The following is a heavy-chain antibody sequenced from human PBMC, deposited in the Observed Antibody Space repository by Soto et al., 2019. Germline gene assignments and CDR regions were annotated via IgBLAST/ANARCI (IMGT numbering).Heavy chain of an antibody. CDR1: GYTLTGYA. D-gene: IGHD6-19*01. Sequence: ASVKVSCKASGYTLTGYAMHWVRQAPGQRLEWMGWINAGNGNTKYSQKFQGRVTITRDTSASTAYMELSSLRSEDTAVYYCARAVAVAADFDYWGQGTLVTSPQ. CDR3: ARAVAVAADFDY. V-gene: IGHV1-3*01. CDR2: INAGNGNT. J-gene: IGHJ4*02.